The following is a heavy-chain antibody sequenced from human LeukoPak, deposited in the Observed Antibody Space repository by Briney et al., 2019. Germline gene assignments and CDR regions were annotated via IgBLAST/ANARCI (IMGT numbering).Heavy chain of an antibody. CDR2: IYTSGST. CDR1: GGSISSYY. Sequence: PSETLSLTCTVSGGSISSYYWSWIRQPAGKGLEWIGRIYTSGSTNYNPSLKSRVTMSVDTSKNQFSLKLSSVTAADTAVYYCARSPTVTTLQPYYYYGMDVWGQGTTVTVSS. V-gene: IGHV4-4*07. CDR3: ARSPTVTTLQPYYYYGMDV. J-gene: IGHJ6*02. D-gene: IGHD4-11*01.